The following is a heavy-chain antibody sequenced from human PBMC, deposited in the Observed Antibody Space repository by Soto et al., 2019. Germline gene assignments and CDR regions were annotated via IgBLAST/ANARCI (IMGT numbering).Heavy chain of an antibody. V-gene: IGHV3-30-3*01. Sequence: QVQLVESGGGVVQPGRSLRLSCAASGFTFSSYAMHWVRQAPGKGLEWVAVISYDGSNKYYADSVKGRFTISRDNSKNTLYLQMNSLRAEDTAVYYCARDRVVVAAAEPYYYYYGMDVWGQGTTVTVSS. CDR1: GFTFSSYA. CDR3: ARDRVVVAAAEPYYYYYGMDV. CDR2: ISYDGSNK. J-gene: IGHJ6*02. D-gene: IGHD2-15*01.